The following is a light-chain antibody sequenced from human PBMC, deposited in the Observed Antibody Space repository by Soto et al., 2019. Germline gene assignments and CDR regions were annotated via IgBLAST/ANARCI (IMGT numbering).Light chain of an antibody. Sequence: DIQMTQSPSTLSASVGDRVTITCRASQSIGDSLAWYQQKPGKAPYLLIYAASTLQSGVPSRFSGSGSGTDFTLTISTLQPEDVAIYYCQEYKSAPLTFGGGTKVDIK. CDR3: QEYKSAPLT. CDR2: AAS. V-gene: IGKV1-27*01. CDR1: QSIGDS. J-gene: IGKJ4*01.